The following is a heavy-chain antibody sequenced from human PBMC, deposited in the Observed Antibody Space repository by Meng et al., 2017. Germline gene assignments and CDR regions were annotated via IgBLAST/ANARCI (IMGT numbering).Heavy chain of an antibody. CDR3: ARAMGSGIYGIDY. Sequence: GESLKISCAASGFTFSDYYMSWIRQAPGKGLEWVSYISSSGSTIYYADSVKGRFTISRDNAKNSLYLQMNSLRAEDTAVYYCARAMGSGIYGIDYWGQGTRVNGAS. CDR1: GFTFSDYY. CDR2: ISSSGSTI. J-gene: IGHJ4*02. D-gene: IGHD3-10*01. V-gene: IGHV3-11*04.